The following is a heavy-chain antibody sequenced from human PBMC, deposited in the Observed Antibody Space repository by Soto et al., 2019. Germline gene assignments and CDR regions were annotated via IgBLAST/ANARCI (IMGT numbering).Heavy chain of an antibody. CDR2: IYYSGST. V-gene: IGHV4-31*03. CDR1: GGSISSGGYY. D-gene: IGHD2-15*01. CDR3: AAVARYYYYGMDV. Sequence: SETLSLTCTVSGGSISSGGYYWSWIRQHPGKGLEWIGYIYYSGSTYYNPSLKSRVTISVDTSKNQFSLKLSSVTAADTAVYYCAAVARYYYYGMDVWGQGTTVTVSS. J-gene: IGHJ6*02.